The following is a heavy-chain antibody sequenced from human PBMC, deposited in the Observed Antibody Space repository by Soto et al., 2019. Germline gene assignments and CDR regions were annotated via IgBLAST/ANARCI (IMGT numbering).Heavy chain of an antibody. Sequence: PSETLSLTCTVSGGSIRSGGYYWSWVRQNPRRGLEWIGYINYSGNTYYNPSLQSRLTISVDTSKNQFSLNLSSVTAADTAVYYCARDRLMATAVTARPYFGLDVWGQGTTVTVSS. CDR3: ARDRLMATAVTARPYFGLDV. D-gene: IGHD5-18*01. CDR1: GGSIRSGGYY. CDR2: INYSGNT. J-gene: IGHJ6*02. V-gene: IGHV4-31*03.